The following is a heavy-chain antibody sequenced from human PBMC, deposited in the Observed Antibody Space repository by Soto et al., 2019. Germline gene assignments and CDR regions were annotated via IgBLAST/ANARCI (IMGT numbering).Heavy chain of an antibody. Sequence: QVQLVEAGGGLVKPGGSLRLSCAASGFTFSDYYMSWIRQAPGKGLEWVSYISSSSSYTNYADSVKGRFTISVDNAKNPLYLQMNSLRVEDTAVYYCARGYYDSSGYTGFDYWGQGTLVTVSS. CDR1: GFTFSDYY. CDR3: ARGYYDSSGYTGFDY. V-gene: IGHV3-11*06. J-gene: IGHJ4*02. D-gene: IGHD3-22*01. CDR2: ISSSSSYT.